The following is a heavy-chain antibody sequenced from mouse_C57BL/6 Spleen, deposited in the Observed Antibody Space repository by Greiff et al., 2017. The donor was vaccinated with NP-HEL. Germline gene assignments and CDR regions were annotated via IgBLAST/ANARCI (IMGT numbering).Heavy chain of an antibody. CDR1: GFNINNTY. V-gene: IGHV14-3*01. J-gene: IGHJ4*01. Sequence: VQLQQSVAELVRPGASVKLSCTASGFNINNTYMHWVKQRPEQGLEWIGRIIPAIGNTKDHPKCQGKATITADTSSSTAYLQLSSLTSEDTAIYYCARGGVLRGPSMDYWGQGTSVTVSS. CDR2: IIPAIGNT. D-gene: IGHD1-1*01. CDR3: ARGGVLRGPSMDY.